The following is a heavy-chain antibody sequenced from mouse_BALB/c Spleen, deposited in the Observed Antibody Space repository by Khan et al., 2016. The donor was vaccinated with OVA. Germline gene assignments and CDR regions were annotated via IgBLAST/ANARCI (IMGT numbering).Heavy chain of an antibody. CDR2: LWSGGST. Sequence: QVQLQQSGPGLVQPSQSLSITCTVSGFSLTSYGVPWVRQSPGKGLEWLGVLWSGGSTDYNSAFISRLTISKDNSKSQVFFKMNSLQANDTAIYYCARTYFSYGNYGDYYTMDYWGQGTSVTVSS. CDR3: ARTYFSYGNYGDYYTMDY. V-gene: IGHV2-2*02. D-gene: IGHD2-1*01. CDR1: GFSLTSYG. J-gene: IGHJ4*01.